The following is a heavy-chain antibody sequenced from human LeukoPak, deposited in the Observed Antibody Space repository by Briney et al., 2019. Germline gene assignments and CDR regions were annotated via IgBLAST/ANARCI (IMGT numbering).Heavy chain of an antibody. V-gene: IGHV4-34*01. D-gene: IGHD6-19*01. J-gene: IGHJ4*02. Sequence: SETLSLTCAVYGGSFSGYYWSWIRQPPGKGLEWIGEINHSGSTNYNPSLKSRVTMSLDTSNNQASLKLSSVTAADTAVYYCARHGRGGWYDYWGQGTLVTVSP. CDR3: ARHGRGGWYDY. CDR2: INHSGST. CDR1: GGSFSGYY.